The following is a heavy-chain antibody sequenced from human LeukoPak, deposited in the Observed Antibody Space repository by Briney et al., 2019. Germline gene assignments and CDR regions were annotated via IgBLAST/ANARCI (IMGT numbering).Heavy chain of an antibody. J-gene: IGHJ4*02. CDR3: ARVPITMVRGVIQYYFDY. CDR2: INPSGGST. V-gene: IGHV1-46*01. D-gene: IGHD3-10*01. CDR1: GYTFTGYY. Sequence: ASVKVSCKASGYTFTGYYMHWVRQAPGQGLEWMGIINPSGGSTSYAQKFQGRVTMTRDMSTSTVYMELSSLRSEDTAVYYCARVPITMVRGVIQYYFDYWGQGTLVTVSS.